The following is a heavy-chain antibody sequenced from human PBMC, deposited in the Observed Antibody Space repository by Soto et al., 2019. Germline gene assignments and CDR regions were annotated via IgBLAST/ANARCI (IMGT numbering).Heavy chain of an antibody. CDR1: GGSFSGYY. V-gene: IGHV4-34*01. CDR3: AREPYDFWSGYYYYYGMDV. Sequence: NPSETLSLTCAVYGGSFSGYYWSWIRQPPGKGLEWIGEINHSGSTNYNPSLKSRVTISVDTSKNQFSLKLSSVTAADTAVYYCAREPYDFWSGYYYYYGMDVWGQGTTVTVSS. CDR2: INHSGST. D-gene: IGHD3-3*01. J-gene: IGHJ6*02.